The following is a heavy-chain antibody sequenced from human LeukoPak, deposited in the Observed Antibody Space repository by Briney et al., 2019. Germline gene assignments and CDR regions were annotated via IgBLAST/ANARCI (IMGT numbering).Heavy chain of an antibody. CDR2: ISSSSSYI. CDR3: AGSPGGSYHVDY. D-gene: IGHD1-26*01. Sequence: GGSLRLSCAASGFTFSSYSMNWVRQAPGKGLEWVSSISSSSSYIYYADSVKGRFTISRDNAKKSLYLQMNSLRAGDTAVYYCAGSPGGSYHVDYWGQGTLVTVSS. V-gene: IGHV3-21*01. J-gene: IGHJ4*02. CDR1: GFTFSSYS.